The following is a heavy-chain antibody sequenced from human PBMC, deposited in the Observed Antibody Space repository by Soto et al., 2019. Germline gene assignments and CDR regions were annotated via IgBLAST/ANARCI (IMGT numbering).Heavy chain of an antibody. D-gene: IGHD6-13*01. CDR2: IWFDGSNK. CDR1: GFTFSSYG. Sequence: LRLSCTASGFTFSSYGMHWVRQAPGKGLEWVAVIWFDGSNKYYADSVKGRFTISRDNSKNTLYLQMSSLRAEDTAVYYCARDDRTAAGNYFYYGMVLWGQGTTVTVSS. V-gene: IGHV3-33*01. J-gene: IGHJ6*02. CDR3: ARDDRTAAGNYFYYGMVL.